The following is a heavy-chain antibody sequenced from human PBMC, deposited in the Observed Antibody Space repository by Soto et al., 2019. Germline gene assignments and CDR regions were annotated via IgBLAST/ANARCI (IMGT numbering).Heavy chain of an antibody. CDR1: GFTFSSYA. J-gene: IGHJ6*02. V-gene: IGHV3-64D*06. D-gene: IGHD6-19*01. CDR3: VKGLRGNSGWQRIHHYYYGMDV. CDR2: ISSNGGST. Sequence: PGGSLRLSCSASGFTFSSYAMHWVRQAPGKGLEYVSAISSNGGSTYYADSVKGRFTISRDNSKNTLYLQMSSLRAEDTAVYYCVKGLRGNSGWQRIHHYYYGMDVWGQGTTVTVSS.